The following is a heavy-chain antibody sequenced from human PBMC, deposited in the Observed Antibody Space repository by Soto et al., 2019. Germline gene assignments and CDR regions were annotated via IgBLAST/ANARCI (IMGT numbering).Heavy chain of an antibody. J-gene: IGHJ4*02. Sequence: EVQLLDSGGGLVLPGGALGLCCAAAGFTFNNYAMNWVRQAPGMGLEWVATISNTGGGTYYAESVKGRFTISRDNSKNTLYLQMSSLRVEDTAVYYCAKDRLAGNFEYWGQGTQVTVSS. V-gene: IGHV3-23*01. CDR1: GFTFNNYA. CDR2: ISNTGGGT. CDR3: AKDRLAGNFEY.